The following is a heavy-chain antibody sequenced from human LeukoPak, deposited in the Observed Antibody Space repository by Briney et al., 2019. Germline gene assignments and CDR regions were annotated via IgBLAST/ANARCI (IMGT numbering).Heavy chain of an antibody. J-gene: IGHJ6*03. CDR2: IIPIFGTA. D-gene: IGHD3/OR15-3a*01. CDR1: GGTFSSYA. Sequence: SVKVSCKASGGTFSSYAISWVRQAPGQGLEWMGRIIPIFGTANYAQKFQGRVTITTDESTSTAYMELSSLRSEDTAVYYCAGVGLKDYYYYMDVWGKGTTVTVSS. V-gene: IGHV1-69*05. CDR3: AGVGLKDYYYYMDV.